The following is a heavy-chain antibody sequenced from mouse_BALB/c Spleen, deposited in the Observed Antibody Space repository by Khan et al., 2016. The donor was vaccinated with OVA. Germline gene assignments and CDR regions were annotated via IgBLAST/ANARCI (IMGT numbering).Heavy chain of an antibody. V-gene: IGHV1-9*01. Sequence: HVQLQQPGAELMKPGASVKISCKATGYTFSSYWIEWVKQRPGHGLEWIGEILPGSGRNNYNEKFKCKATFTADTSSNTAYMQLSNLTSDDSAVYYCARGNYYGSSSWFGYWGQGTLVTVSA. CDR3: ARGNYYGSSSWFGY. CDR2: ILPGSGRN. J-gene: IGHJ3*01. D-gene: IGHD1-1*01. CDR1: GYTFSSYW.